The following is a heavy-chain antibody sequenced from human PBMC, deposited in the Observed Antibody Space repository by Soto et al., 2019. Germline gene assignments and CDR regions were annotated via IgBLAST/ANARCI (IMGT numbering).Heavy chain of an antibody. Sequence: QVQLVQSGAEVKKPGSSVKVSCKASGGTFSSYAMHWVRQAPGKGLEWVAVISYDGSNKYYADSVKGRFTISRDNSKNTLYLQMNSLRAEDTAVYYCARESKTYYYDSSGYYPLGYWGQGTLVTVSS. V-gene: IGHV3-30-3*01. CDR2: ISYDGSNK. D-gene: IGHD3-22*01. J-gene: IGHJ4*02. CDR1: GGTFSSYA. CDR3: ARESKTYYYDSSGYYPLGY.